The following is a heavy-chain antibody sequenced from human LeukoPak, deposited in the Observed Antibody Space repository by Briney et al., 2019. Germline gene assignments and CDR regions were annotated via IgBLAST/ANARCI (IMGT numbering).Heavy chain of an antibody. V-gene: IGHV1-46*01. Sequence: GASVKVSCTAFGYTFTSYYMLWVRQAPGQGLEWMGIINPSGGSTSYAQKFQGRVTMTRDTSTSTVYMELSSLRSEDTAVYYCARDGDYGGNRAGFDPWGQGTLVTVSS. J-gene: IGHJ5*02. CDR1: GYTFTSYY. CDR3: ARDGDYGGNRAGFDP. D-gene: IGHD4-23*01. CDR2: INPSGGST.